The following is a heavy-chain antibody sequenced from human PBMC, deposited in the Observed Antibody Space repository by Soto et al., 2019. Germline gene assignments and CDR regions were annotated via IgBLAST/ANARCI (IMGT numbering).Heavy chain of an antibody. V-gene: IGHV5-51*01. CDR1: GYSFTNYW. D-gene: IGHD4-17*01. Sequence: GESLKISCKGSGYSFTNYWIGWVRQMPGKGLEWMGIIYPGNSDTRYSPSFQGQVTISADKSVTTAYLQWSSLKASDTAMYYCARHPYGDCDAMYVWGQGTTVTVSS. CDR2: IYPGNSDT. CDR3: ARHPYGDCDAMYV. J-gene: IGHJ6*02.